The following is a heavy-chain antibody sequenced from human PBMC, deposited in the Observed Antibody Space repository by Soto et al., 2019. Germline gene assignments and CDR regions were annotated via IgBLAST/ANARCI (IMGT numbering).Heavy chain of an antibody. CDR1: GFTFINYW. V-gene: IGHV3-74*03. CDR2: INRDGSST. D-gene: IGHD3-22*01. Sequence: EVQLVESGGGSVQPGGSLRLSCAASGFTFINYWTHWVRQARGKWLVWVSRINRDGSSTTYADSVKGRFTISRDNDKNTLDLQMNSLRAEDTAVYYCAKGGYYAYDAFDMWGQGTMVTVPS. CDR3: AKGGYYAYDAFDM. J-gene: IGHJ3*02.